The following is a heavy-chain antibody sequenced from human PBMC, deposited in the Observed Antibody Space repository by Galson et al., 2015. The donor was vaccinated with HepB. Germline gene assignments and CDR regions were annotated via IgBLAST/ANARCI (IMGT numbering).Heavy chain of an antibody. V-gene: IGHV3-30*03. J-gene: IGHJ4*02. CDR1: GFTFSNYG. Sequence: SLRLSCAASGFTFSNYGMHWVRQAPGKGLEWVAFISYDGSITYYADSVKGRFTISRDNSKNTVSLQMNSPTTDDTAIYYCARESRVVSRGVVVAARRRLYYLDFWGQGVLVTVSS. D-gene: IGHD2-15*01. CDR3: ARESRVVSRGVVVAARRRLYYLDF. CDR2: ISYDGSIT.